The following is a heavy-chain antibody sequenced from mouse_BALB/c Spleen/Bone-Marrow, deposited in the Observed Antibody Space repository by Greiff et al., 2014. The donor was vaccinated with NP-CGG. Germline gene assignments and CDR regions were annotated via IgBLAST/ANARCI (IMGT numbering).Heavy chain of an antibody. Sequence: QVQLQQSGAELARPWASVKLSCKASGYTFTSYWMQWVKQRPGQGLEWIGAIYPGDGDTRYTQKFRGKATLTADKSSNTAYMQLSSLTSEDSAVYFCASPYGNYDAMDYWGQGTSVTVSS. CDR2: IYPGDGDT. CDR1: GYTFTSYW. V-gene: IGHV1-87*01. J-gene: IGHJ4*01. CDR3: ASPYGNYDAMDY. D-gene: IGHD2-1*01.